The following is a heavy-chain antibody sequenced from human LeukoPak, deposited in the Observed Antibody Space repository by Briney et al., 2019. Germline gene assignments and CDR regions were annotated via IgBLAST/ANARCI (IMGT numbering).Heavy chain of an antibody. Sequence: PSQTLSLTCTVSGGSISSGGYYWSWIRQHPGKGLEWIGYIYYSGSTYYNPSLKSRVTISVDTSKDQFSLKLSSVTAADTAVYYCARGVVSNFDYWGQGTLVTVSS. CDR2: IYYSGST. V-gene: IGHV4-31*03. CDR3: ARGVVSNFDY. D-gene: IGHD2-15*01. CDR1: GGSISSGGYY. J-gene: IGHJ4*02.